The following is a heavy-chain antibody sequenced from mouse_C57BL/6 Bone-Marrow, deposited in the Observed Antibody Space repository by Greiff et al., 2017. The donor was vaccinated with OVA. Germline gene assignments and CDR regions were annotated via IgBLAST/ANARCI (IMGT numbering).Heavy chain of an antibody. CDR3: TTDDYGYDEAWFAY. D-gene: IGHD2-2*01. Sequence: EVKVVESGAELVRPGASVKLSCTASGFNIKDDYMHWVKQRPEQGLEWIGWIDPENGDTEYASKFQGKATITADTSSNTAYLQLSSLTSEDTAVYYCTTDDYGYDEAWFAYWGQGTLVTVSA. J-gene: IGHJ3*01. CDR1: GFNIKDDY. V-gene: IGHV14-4*01. CDR2: IDPENGDT.